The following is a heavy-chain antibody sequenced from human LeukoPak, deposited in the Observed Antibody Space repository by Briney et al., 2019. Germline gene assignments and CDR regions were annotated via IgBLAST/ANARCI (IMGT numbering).Heavy chain of an antibody. CDR1: GFTSSSYA. J-gene: IGHJ4*02. V-gene: IGHV3-23*01. Sequence: GGSLRLSCAASGFTSSSYAMTWVRQAPGKGLEWVSAISGSGGSTYYADSVKGRFTISRDNSKNTLYLQMNSLRAEDTAVYYCAKVKGELYTGSFGDYWGQGTLVTVSS. D-gene: IGHD1-26*01. CDR3: AKVKGELYTGSFGDY. CDR2: ISGSGGST.